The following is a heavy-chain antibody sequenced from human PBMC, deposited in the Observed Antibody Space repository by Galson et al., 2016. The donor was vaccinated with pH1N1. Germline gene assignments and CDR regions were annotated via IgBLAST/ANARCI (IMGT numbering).Heavy chain of an antibody. CDR1: GGSISSGDYY. J-gene: IGHJ4*02. Sequence: TLSLTCTVSGGSISSGDYYWNWIRQPPGKGLEWIGYIYYIGSPTYNPSLKSRVSISVDTSKNPFSLKLSSVTAADTAVYYCARGVAAAGHFYFDYWGQGTLVTVSS. CDR3: ARGVAAAGHFYFDY. D-gene: IGHD6-13*01. V-gene: IGHV4-30-4*08. CDR2: IYYIGSP.